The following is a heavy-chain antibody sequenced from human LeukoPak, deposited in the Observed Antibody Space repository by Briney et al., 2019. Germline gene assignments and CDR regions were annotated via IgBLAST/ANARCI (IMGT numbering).Heavy chain of an antibody. D-gene: IGHD3-22*01. Sequence: ASVKVSCKASGGTFSSYAISWVRQAPGQGLEWMGGIIPIFGTANYAQKFQGRVTITTGESTSTAYMELSSLRSEDTAVYYCARGPGYYPYYFDYWGQGTLVTVSS. V-gene: IGHV1-69*05. J-gene: IGHJ4*02. CDR1: GGTFSSYA. CDR2: IIPIFGTA. CDR3: ARGPGYYPYYFDY.